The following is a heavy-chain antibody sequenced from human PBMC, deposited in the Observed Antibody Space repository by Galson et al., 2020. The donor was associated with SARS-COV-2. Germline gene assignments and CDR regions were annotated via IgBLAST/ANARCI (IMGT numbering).Heavy chain of an antibody. CDR3: ARDGLLQWLGLDY. J-gene: IGHJ4*02. D-gene: IGHD6-19*01. CDR2: IWYDGSNK. V-gene: IGHV3-33*01. CDR1: GFTFSSYG. Sequence: GGSLRLSCAASGFTFSSYGMHWVRQAPGKGLEWVAVIWYDGSNKYYADSVKGRFTISRDNSKNTLYLQMNSLRAEDTAVYYCARDGLLQWLGLDYWGQGTLVTVSS.